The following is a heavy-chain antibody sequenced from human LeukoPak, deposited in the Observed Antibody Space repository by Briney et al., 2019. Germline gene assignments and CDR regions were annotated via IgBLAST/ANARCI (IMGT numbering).Heavy chain of an antibody. CDR1: GDSVSSNSAA. J-gene: IGHJ6*02. V-gene: IGHV6-1*01. D-gene: IGHD3-10*01. CDR3: ARDWTHITMVRGVIYYYYGMDV. CDR2: TYYRSKWYN. Sequence: SQTLSLTCAISGDSVSSNSAAWNWIRQSPSRGLEWLGRTYYRSKWYNDYAVSVKSRITINPDTSKNQFSLQPNSVTPEDTAVYYCARDWTHITMVRGVIYYYYGMDVWGQGTTVTVSS.